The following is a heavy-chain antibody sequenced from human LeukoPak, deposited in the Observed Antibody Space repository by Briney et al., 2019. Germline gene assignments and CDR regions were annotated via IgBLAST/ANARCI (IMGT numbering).Heavy chain of an antibody. CDR3: ARARITMVRGVISNEGCFAY. CDR1: GFTFSSYS. J-gene: IGHJ4*02. Sequence: GGSLRLSCAASGFTFSSYSMNWVRQAPGKGLEWVSSISSSSSYIYYADSVKGRFTISRDNAKNSLYLQMNSLRAEDTAVYYCARARITMVRGVISNEGCFAYWGQGTLVTVSS. CDR2: ISSSSSYI. V-gene: IGHV3-21*01. D-gene: IGHD3-10*01.